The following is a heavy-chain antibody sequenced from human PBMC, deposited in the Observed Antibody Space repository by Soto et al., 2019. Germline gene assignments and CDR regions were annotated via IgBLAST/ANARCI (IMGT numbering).Heavy chain of an antibody. V-gene: IGHV5-10-1*01. D-gene: IGHD6-19*01. Sequence: GESLKISCKGSGYSFTSYCISWVRQMPWKGLEWMGRIDPSDSYTNYSPSFQGHVTISADKSTSTAYLQWSSLKASDTAMCYCARKKRWSSDYYYGMDVWGQGPTITVSS. J-gene: IGHJ6*02. CDR1: GYSFTSYC. CDR3: ARKKRWSSDYYYGMDV. CDR2: IDPSDSYT.